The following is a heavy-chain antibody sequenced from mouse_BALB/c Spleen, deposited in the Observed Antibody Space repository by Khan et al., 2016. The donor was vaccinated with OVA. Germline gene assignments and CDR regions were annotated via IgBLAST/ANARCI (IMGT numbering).Heavy chain of an antibody. D-gene: IGHD1-3*01. CDR3: TRGGYSSFAY. CDR2: IYPGNSDT. CDR1: GYSFTSYL. Sequence: VQLQQSGTVLARPGASVKMSCKASGYSFTSYLIHWVKQRPGKGLEWIGDIYPGNSDTSYNQKFKEKAKLTASTSNRTAYMERSSLTNEDSAVYYCTRGGYSSFAYWGQGTLVTVSA. V-gene: IGHV1-5*01. J-gene: IGHJ3*01.